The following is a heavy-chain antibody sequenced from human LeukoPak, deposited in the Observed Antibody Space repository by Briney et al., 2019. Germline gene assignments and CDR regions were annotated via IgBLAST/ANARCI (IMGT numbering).Heavy chain of an antibody. CDR2: IGSTGTDR. CDR3: ATETIGRHYDY. J-gene: IGHJ4*02. V-gene: IGHV3-21*01. D-gene: IGHD1-14*01. Sequence: GGSLRLSCAGSGFSFRSSGINWVRQAPGKGLEWVSSIGSTGTDRYYADSVKGRFTISRDNAKNSLYLQMNSLRAEDTAVYYCATETIGRHYDYWGQGTLLTVSS. CDR1: GFSFRSSG.